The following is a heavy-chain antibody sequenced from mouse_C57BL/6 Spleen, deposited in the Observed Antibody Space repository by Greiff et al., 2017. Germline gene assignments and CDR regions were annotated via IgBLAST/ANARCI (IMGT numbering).Heavy chain of an antibody. CDR2: ISSGSSTI. J-gene: IGHJ4*01. Sequence: EVKLVESGGGLVKPGGSLKLSCAASGFTFSDYGMHWVRQAPEKGLEWVAYISSGSSTIYYADTVKGRFTISRDNAKNTLFLQMTSLRSEDTAMYYCAGDYYGSSYDAMDYWGQGTSVTVSS. CDR1: GFTFSDYG. V-gene: IGHV5-17*01. CDR3: AGDYYGSSYDAMDY. D-gene: IGHD1-1*01.